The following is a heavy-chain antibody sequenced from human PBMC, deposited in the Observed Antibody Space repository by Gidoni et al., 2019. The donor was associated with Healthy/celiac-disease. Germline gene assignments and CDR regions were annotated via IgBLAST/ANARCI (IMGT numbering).Heavy chain of an antibody. Sequence: QVQLVESGGGVVQPGRSLRLSCAASGFTFSSYGMHWVRQAPGKGLEWVAGISYDGSNKYYADSVKGRFTISRDNSKNTLYLQMNSLRAEDTAVYYCARDYGADTAMDTGDGYWGQGTLVTVSS. CDR2: ISYDGSNK. CDR1: GFTFSSYG. V-gene: IGHV3-30*03. D-gene: IGHD5-18*01. CDR3: ARDYGADTAMDTGDGY. J-gene: IGHJ4*02.